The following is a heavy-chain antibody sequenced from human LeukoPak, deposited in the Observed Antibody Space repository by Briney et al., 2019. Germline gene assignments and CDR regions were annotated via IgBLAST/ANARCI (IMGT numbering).Heavy chain of an antibody. V-gene: IGHV3-23*01. CDR2: ISASGGTT. CDR1: GLTLSNYA. CDR3: AKDSKRYPLDYYMDV. J-gene: IGHJ6*03. Sequence: GGSLRLSCAASGLTLSNYAMMWVRQAPGKGLEWVSSISASGGTTYYADSVKGRFTISRDNPKNTLYLQMSSLSAEDTAIYYCAKDSKRYPLDYYMDVWGKGTTVTVSS. D-gene: IGHD1-14*01.